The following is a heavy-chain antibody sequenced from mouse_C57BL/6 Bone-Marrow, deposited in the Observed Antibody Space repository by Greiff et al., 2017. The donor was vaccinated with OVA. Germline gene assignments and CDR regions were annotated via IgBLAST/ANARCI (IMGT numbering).Heavy chain of an antibody. CDR1: GFSFNTYA. CDR2: IRSKSNNYAT. Sequence: DAGGGLVQPKGSLKLSCAASGFSFNTYAMNWVRQAPGKGLEWVARIRSKSNNYATYYADSVKDRFTIFRDDSESMLYLQMNNLKTEDTAMYYCVRHGYYAMDYWGQGTSVTVSS. CDR3: VRHGYYAMDY. J-gene: IGHJ4*01. V-gene: IGHV10-1*01.